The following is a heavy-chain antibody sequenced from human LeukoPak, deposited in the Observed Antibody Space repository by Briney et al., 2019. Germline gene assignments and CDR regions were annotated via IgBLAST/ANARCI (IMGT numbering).Heavy chain of an antibody. V-gene: IGHV4-34*01. D-gene: IGHD2-8*01. J-gene: IGHJ4*02. CDR3: ARGILVTVYAAFDY. Sequence: SETLSLTCGVYGGSFSVYYWTWIRQSPGMGLEWIGEIIHSGSTNYNPSLTSRVTISVDTSKNQFSLELNSVTAADTAVYYCARGILVTVYAAFDYWGQGTLVTVSS. CDR1: GGSFSVYY. CDR2: IIHSGST.